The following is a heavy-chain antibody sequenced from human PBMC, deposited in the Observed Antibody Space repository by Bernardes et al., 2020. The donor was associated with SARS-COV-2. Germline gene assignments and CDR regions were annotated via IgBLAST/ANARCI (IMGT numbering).Heavy chain of an antibody. V-gene: IGHV3-21*01. CDR3: AFGDWDIAVAGTLGYYYYGMDV. CDR1: GFTFSSYS. J-gene: IGHJ6*02. CDR2: ISSSSSYI. Sequence: GSLRLSCAASGFTFSSYSMNWVRQAPGKGLEWVSSISSSSSYIYYADSVKGRFTISRDNAKNSLYLQMNSLRAEDTAVYYCAFGDWDIAVAGTLGYYYYGMDVWGQGTTVTVSS. D-gene: IGHD6-19*01.